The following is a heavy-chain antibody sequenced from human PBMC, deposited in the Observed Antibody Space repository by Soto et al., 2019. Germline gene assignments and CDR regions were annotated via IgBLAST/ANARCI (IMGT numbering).Heavy chain of an antibody. J-gene: IGHJ5*02. CDR2: IDPRDSYT. Sequence: GESLNISCTGFGYTFNSFCISWVRQMPGRGLEWVGRIDPRDSYTSYSPSFQGHVTISADKSISAVYLQWGSLKASDTAMYYCARLYCSSSTCDSWFDPWGQGTLVTVSS. CDR1: GYTFNSFC. V-gene: IGHV5-10-1*01. D-gene: IGHD2-2*01. CDR3: ARLYCSSSTCDSWFDP.